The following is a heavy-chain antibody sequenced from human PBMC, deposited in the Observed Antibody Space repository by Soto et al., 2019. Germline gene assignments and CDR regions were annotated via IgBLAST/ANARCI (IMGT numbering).Heavy chain of an antibody. CDR3: ARSLNWGSRWGFDY. CDR2: IIPIFGTA. D-gene: IGHD7-27*01. CDR1: GGTFSSYA. J-gene: IGHJ4*02. Sequence: SVKVSCKASGGTFSSYAISWARQAPGQGLEWMGGIIPIFGTANYAQKFQGRVTITADESTSTAYMELSSLRSEDTAVYYCARSLNWGSRWGFDYWGQGTLVTVSS. V-gene: IGHV1-69*13.